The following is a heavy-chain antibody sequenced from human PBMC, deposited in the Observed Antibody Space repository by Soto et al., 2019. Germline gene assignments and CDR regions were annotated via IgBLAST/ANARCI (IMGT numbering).Heavy chain of an antibody. Sequence: PSETLSLTCSVSGDSISRSSYYWGWIRQPPGKGLEWIGSIYYSGSTYYNPSLKSRVTISVDTSKNQFSLKLSSVTAADTAVYNCARLWSGYYDYWGQGTLVTVS. CDR1: GDSISRSSYY. J-gene: IGHJ4*02. CDR2: IYYSGST. CDR3: ARLWSGYYDY. V-gene: IGHV4-39*01. D-gene: IGHD3-3*01.